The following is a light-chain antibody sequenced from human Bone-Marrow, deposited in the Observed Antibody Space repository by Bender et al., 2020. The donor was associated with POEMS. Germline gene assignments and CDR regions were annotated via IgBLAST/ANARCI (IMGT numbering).Light chain of an antibody. CDR2: DVS. J-gene: IGLJ2*01. CDR1: SSDIGYYDY. V-gene: IGLV2-14*03. CDR3: SSYTTSVTML. Sequence: QSSLTQPASVSGSPGQSITISCTGTSSDIGYYDYVSWYQQLPGKAPKVLIYDVSHRPSGVSDRFSGSKSGNTASLTISGLQAEDEADYYCSSYTTSVTMLFGGGTKLTVL.